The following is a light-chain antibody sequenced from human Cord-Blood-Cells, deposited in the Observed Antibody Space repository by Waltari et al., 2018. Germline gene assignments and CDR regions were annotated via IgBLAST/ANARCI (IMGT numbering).Light chain of an antibody. CDR3: SSYTSSSTYV. CDR1: SSDVGGYNY. CDR2: DVS. V-gene: IGLV2-14*01. Sequence: QSALPQPASVSVSPGQSITISCTGTSSDVGGYNYVSWYQQHPGKAPKLMIYDVSKRPSGVSNRFSGSKSGNTASLTISGLQAEDEADYYCSSYTSSSTYVFGTGTKVTVL. J-gene: IGLJ1*01.